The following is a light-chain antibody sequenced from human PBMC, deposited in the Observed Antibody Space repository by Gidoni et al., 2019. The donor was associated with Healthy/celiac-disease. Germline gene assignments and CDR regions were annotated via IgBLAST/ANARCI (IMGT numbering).Light chain of an antibody. V-gene: IGKV3-11*01. Sequence: EIVLTQSPATLSLSPGERATLSCRASQSVSSYLAWYQQNPGQAPRLLIYDASNIPTGIPARFSGSGSGTDFTLPISSLEPEDFAVYYCQQRSNWPPVVTFXGXTKVEIK. J-gene: IGKJ4*01. CDR3: QQRSNWPPVVT. CDR2: DAS. CDR1: QSVSSY.